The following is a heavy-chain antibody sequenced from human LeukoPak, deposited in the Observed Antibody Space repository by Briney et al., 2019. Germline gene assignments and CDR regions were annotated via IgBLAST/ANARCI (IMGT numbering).Heavy chain of an antibody. Sequence: SETLSLTCAVYGGSFSGYYWSWIRQPPGKGLEWIGEINHSGSTNYNPSLKSRVTISVDTSKNQFSLKLSSVTAADTAVYYCAGRSIAARLFDYWGQGTLVTVSS. D-gene: IGHD6-6*01. CDR1: GGSFSGYY. V-gene: IGHV4-34*01. J-gene: IGHJ4*02. CDR3: AGRSIAARLFDY. CDR2: INHSGST.